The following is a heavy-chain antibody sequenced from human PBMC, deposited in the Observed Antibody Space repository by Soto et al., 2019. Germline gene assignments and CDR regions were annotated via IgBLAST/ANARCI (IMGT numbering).Heavy chain of an antibody. D-gene: IGHD3-22*01. Sequence: TLSLTCAVYGGSFSGYYWSWIRQPPGKGLEWIGEINHSGSTNYNPSLKSRVTISVDTSKNQFSLKLSSVTAADTAVYYCASAVGNYYVSSGFDEWGKGNLVTVSS. CDR3: ASAVGNYYVSSGFDE. J-gene: IGHJ4*02. V-gene: IGHV4-34*01. CDR1: GGSFSGYY. CDR2: INHSGST.